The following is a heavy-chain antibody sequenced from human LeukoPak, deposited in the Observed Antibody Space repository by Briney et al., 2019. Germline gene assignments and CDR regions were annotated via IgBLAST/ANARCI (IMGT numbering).Heavy chain of an antibody. J-gene: IGHJ4*02. V-gene: IGHV3-74*01. Sequence: GGSLRLSCAASGFTLSSYWMNWVRQAPGKGLVWVSRINSDGSSTSYADSVKGRFTVSRDNAKNTLYLQMNSLGAEDTAVYYCARAVGYYYDSSGYLVYWGQGTLVTVSS. CDR3: ARAVGYYYDSSGYLVY. CDR1: GFTLSSYW. D-gene: IGHD3-22*01. CDR2: INSDGSST.